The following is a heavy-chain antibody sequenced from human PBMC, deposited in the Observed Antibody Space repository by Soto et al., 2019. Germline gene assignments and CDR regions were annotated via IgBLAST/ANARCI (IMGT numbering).Heavy chain of an antibody. CDR2: ISSSGSNI. J-gene: IGHJ6*02. CDR3: AGEWRRTVDIAEDYYYGLDV. V-gene: IGHV3-48*03. D-gene: IGHD5-12*01. Sequence: GGSLRLSCAASGFTFSDYEMNWVRQAPGKGLEWVSCISSSGSNIYYADSVKGRFTISRDNAKNSLSLQMNSLRAEDTAVYYCAGEWRRTVDIAEDYYYGLDVWGQGTTVTVSS. CDR1: GFTFSDYE.